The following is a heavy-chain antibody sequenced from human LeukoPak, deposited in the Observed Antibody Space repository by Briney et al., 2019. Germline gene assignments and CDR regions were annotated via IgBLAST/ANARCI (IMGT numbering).Heavy chain of an antibody. CDR2: IGYSGSP. D-gene: IGHD6-13*01. J-gene: IGHJ4*02. V-gene: IGHV4-59*08. CDR3: ARHGGSWTFDY. CDR1: GGSFSSYF. Sequence: SETLFLTCTVSGGSFSSYFWSWIRLPPGKGLEWLGYIGYSGSPDYNPSFKSRLTISVDTSKTQFSLKLRSVTAADTAVYYCARHGGSWTFDYWGQGTLVAISS.